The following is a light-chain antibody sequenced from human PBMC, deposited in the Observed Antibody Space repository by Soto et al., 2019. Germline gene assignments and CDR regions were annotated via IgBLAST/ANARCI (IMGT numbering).Light chain of an antibody. CDR1: QSVSSNY. V-gene: IGKV3-20*01. CDR2: GAS. J-gene: IGKJ3*01. CDR3: QQYGSSPPRVT. Sequence: VLTQSPGTLSLSPGERAILSCRASQSVSSNYLAWYQQKPGQAPRLLIYGASTRATGIPNRFSGRGSGTDFTLTISRLEPEDFAVYSCQQYGSSPPRVTFGPGTKVDIK.